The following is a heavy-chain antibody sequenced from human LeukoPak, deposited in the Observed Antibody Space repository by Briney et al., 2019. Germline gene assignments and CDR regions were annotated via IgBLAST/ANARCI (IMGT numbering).Heavy chain of an antibody. CDR1: GYTFTGYY. V-gene: IGHV1-2*02. CDR3: ARDGDTYGYYYYGLDV. Sequence: ASVKVSCKASGYTFTGYYMHWVRQAPGQGLEWMGWINPNSGGTKYAQTFKGRVTMTRDTSISTAYMELSSLRSGDTAVYYCARDGDTYGYYYYGLDVWGQGTPVTVSS. CDR2: INPNSGGT. J-gene: IGHJ6*02. D-gene: IGHD5-18*01.